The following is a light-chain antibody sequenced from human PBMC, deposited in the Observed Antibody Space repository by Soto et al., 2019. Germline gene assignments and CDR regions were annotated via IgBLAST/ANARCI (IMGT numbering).Light chain of an antibody. V-gene: IGLV2-8*01. CDR1: SSDVGGYNF. Sequence: QSALTQPPSASGSPGQSVTISCTGTSSDVGGYNFVSWYQQHPGKVPKPVIFEVSKRASGVPDRFSGSKSGNTASLTVSGLQAEDEADYYCSSFGGGNKVLFGGGTKLTVL. CDR3: SSFGGGNKVL. J-gene: IGLJ3*02. CDR2: EVS.